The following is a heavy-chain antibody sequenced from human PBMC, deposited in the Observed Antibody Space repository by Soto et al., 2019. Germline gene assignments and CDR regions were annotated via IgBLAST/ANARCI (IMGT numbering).Heavy chain of an antibody. V-gene: IGHV5-10-1*01. Sequence: GESLKISCKGSGYSFTSYWISWVRQMPGKGLEWMGRIDPSDSYTNYSPSFQGHVTISADKSISTAYLQWSSLKASDTAMYYCARHKGYQFYFDYWGQGTLVTVS. J-gene: IGHJ4*02. CDR2: IDPSDSYT. CDR3: ARHKGYQFYFDY. CDR1: GYSFTSYW. D-gene: IGHD2-2*01.